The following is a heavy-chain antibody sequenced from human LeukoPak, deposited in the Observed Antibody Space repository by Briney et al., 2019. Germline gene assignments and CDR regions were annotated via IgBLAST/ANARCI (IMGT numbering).Heavy chain of an antibody. V-gene: IGHV3-7*03. J-gene: IGHJ4*02. Sequence: GGSLRLSCAASGFTLSSYWMIWVRQAPGKGLEWVANIKQDGSEISYVDSVKGRFTISRDNAKNSLYLQMNSLRAEDTAVYYCVRGNPFGGYWGQATLVTVSS. CDR3: VRGNPFGGY. D-gene: IGHD2-15*01. CDR2: IKQDGSEI. CDR1: GFTLSSYW.